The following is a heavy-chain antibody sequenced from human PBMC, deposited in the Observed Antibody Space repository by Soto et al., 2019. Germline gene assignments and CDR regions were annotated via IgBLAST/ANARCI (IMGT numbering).Heavy chain of an antibody. D-gene: IGHD3-3*01. CDR3: ARADVRRIWSGYSAFDP. Sequence: SETLSLTCTVSGGSISSYYWSWIRQPPGRGLEWIGYIYYSGSTNYNPSLKSRVTISVDTSKNQFSLKLSSATAADTAVYYCARADVRRIWSGYSAFDPWGQGTLVTVSS. CDR1: GGSISSYY. CDR2: IYYSGST. J-gene: IGHJ5*02. V-gene: IGHV4-59*01.